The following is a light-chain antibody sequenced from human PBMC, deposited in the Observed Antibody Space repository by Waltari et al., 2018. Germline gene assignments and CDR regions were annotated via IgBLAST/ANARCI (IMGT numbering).Light chain of an antibody. V-gene: IGKV1-12*01. CDR2: GST. CDR3: QQTDSFPLT. CDR1: QDVSTW. J-gene: IGKJ4*01. Sequence: DIQMTQSPSSVSASVGDRVTISCRASQDVSTWVAWYQQKPGKPPKLLIHGSTTLQSGVPSRFSGSGSGTDFTRTINGLQPDDFASYICQQTDSFPLTFGGGTKVDIK.